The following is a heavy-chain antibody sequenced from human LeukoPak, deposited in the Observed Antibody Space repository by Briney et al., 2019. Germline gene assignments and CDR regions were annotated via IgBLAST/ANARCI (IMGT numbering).Heavy chain of an antibody. D-gene: IGHD7-27*01. Sequence: SETLSLTCTISGGSVSDYYWSWIRQSPGKGLEGIGYIYHTGSTSYSPSLKSRVTISADTSQNPFSLKLSSVTAADTAVYYCASRKLGNDYWGQGTLVTVSS. CDR3: ASRKLGNDY. CDR1: GGSVSDYY. CDR2: IYHTGST. V-gene: IGHV4-59*02. J-gene: IGHJ4*02.